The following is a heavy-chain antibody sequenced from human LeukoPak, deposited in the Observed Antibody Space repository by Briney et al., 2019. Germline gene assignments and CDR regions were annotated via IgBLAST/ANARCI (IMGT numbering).Heavy chain of an antibody. CDR3: ARVRGDFWSGYFDY. J-gene: IGHJ4*02. D-gene: IGHD3-3*01. CDR1: GGPISSGSYY. V-gene: IGHV4-61*02. CDR2: IYTSGST. Sequence: PSETLSLTCTVSGGPISSGSYYWSWIRQPAGKGLEWIGRIYTSGSTNYNPSLKSRVTISVDTSKNQFSLKLSSVTAADTAVYYCARVRGDFWSGYFDYWGQGTLVTVSS.